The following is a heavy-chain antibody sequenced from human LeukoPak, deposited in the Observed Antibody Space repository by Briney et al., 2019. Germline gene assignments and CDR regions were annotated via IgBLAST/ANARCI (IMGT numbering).Heavy chain of an antibody. CDR1: GFTFSSYA. Sequence: GGSLRLSCAASGFTFSSYAMSWVRQAPGKGLEWVSAISGSGGSTYYADSVKGRFTISRDNSKNTLYLQMNSLRAEDTAVYYCAKDAAGATGSGPYYFDYWGQGTLVTVSS. J-gene: IGHJ4*02. V-gene: IGHV3-23*01. CDR2: ISGSGGST. D-gene: IGHD1-26*01. CDR3: AKDAAGATGSGPYYFDY.